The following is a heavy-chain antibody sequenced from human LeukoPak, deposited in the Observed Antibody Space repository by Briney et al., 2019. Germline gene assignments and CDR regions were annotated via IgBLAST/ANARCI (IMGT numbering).Heavy chain of an antibody. CDR3: ARGLSSPSGD. CDR1: GGSFSGYY. V-gene: IGHV4-34*01. Sequence: SETLSLTCAVYGGSFSGYYWSWIRQPPGKGLEWIGEINHSGSTNYNPSLKSRVTISVDTSKNQLSLKLSSVTAADTAVYYCARGLSSPSGDWGQGTLVTVSS. D-gene: IGHD3-10*01. J-gene: IGHJ4*02. CDR2: INHSGST.